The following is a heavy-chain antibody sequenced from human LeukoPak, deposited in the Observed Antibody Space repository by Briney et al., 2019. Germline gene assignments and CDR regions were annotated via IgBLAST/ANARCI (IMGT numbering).Heavy chain of an antibody. V-gene: IGHV4-39*07. Sequence: SETLCLTCAFSGGSISSSNYSWDWIRQPPGKGLEWIATIYYSGITYYNPSPQSRVSTSLDTSKNQFSLKLTSVTAADTAVYYCARAYYYDSSGSLDPWGQGTLVTVSS. D-gene: IGHD3-22*01. J-gene: IGHJ5*02. CDR3: ARAYYYDSSGSLDP. CDR1: GGSISSSNYS. CDR2: IYYSGIT.